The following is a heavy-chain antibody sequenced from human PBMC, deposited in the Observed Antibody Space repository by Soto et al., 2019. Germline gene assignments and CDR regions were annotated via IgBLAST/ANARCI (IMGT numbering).Heavy chain of an antibody. CDR1: GGSIGSSY. Sequence: LQILPVTYTVSGGSIGSSYGRWIRQPPGKGLEWIGYIYHSGDTNYNPSLKSRVTISIDTSENQFSLRLTSVTAADTAVYYCARDFREPPSGDDFDSWSQGTLVTVSS. CDR2: IYHSGDT. CDR3: ARDFREPPSGDDFDS. V-gene: IGHV4-59*01. D-gene: IGHD4-17*01. J-gene: IGHJ4*02.